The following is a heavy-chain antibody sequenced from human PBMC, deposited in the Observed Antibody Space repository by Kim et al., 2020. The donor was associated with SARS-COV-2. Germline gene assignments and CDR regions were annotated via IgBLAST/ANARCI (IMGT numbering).Heavy chain of an antibody. V-gene: IGHV3-7*03. CDR3: ASLGSSSWQYDY. CDR2: IKQDGSEK. J-gene: IGHJ4*02. Sequence: GGSLRLSCAASGFTFSSYWMSWVRQAPGKGLEWVANIKQDGSEKYYVDSVKGRFTISRDNAKNSLYLQMNSLRAEDTALYYCASLGSSSWQYDYWGQGTLVTVSS. CDR1: GFTFSSYW. D-gene: IGHD6-13*01.